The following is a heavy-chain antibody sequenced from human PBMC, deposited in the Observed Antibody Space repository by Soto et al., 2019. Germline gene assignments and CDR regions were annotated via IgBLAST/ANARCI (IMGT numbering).Heavy chain of an antibody. CDR2: ISYDGSNK. Sequence: QVQLVESGGGVVQPGRSLRLSCAASGFTLSSYGMHWVRQAPGKGLEWVAVISYDGSNKYYADSVKGRFTISRDNSKNTLYLQMNSLRAEDTAVYYCAKDLGCSGGSCFQYYYYYGMDVWGQGTTVTVSS. CDR1: GFTLSSYG. CDR3: AKDLGCSGGSCFQYYYYYGMDV. V-gene: IGHV3-30*18. J-gene: IGHJ6*02. D-gene: IGHD2-15*01.